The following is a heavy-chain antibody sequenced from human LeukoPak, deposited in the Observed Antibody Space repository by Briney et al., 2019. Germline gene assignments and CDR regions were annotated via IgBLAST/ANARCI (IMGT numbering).Heavy chain of an antibody. J-gene: IGHJ4*02. CDR3: ARVEITMIVVVDY. CDR1: GGSISSYY. Sequence: SETLSLTCTVSGGSISSYYWTWIRQPPGKGLEWIAYIYYSGSTYYNPSLKSRVTISVDTSKNQFSLKLSSVTAADTAVYYCARVEITMIVVVDYWGQGTLVTVSS. D-gene: IGHD3-22*01. V-gene: IGHV4-59*12. CDR2: IYYSGST.